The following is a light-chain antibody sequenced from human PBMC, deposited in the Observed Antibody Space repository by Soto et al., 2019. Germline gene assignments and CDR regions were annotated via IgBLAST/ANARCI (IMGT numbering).Light chain of an antibody. V-gene: IGLV2-14*01. Sequence: QSALTQPASVSGSPGQSITISCTGTSSDIGGYNYVSWYQQYPGKAPKVMIYDVSNRPSGVSNRFSGSKSGNTASLTFSGLQAEDEADYYCSSYTSSSTLEVFGTGTKLTVL. CDR1: SSDIGGYNY. CDR2: DVS. CDR3: SSYTSSSTLEV. J-gene: IGLJ1*01.